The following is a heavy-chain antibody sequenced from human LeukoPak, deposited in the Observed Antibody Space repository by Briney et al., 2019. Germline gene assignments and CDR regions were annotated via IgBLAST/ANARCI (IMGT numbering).Heavy chain of an antibody. D-gene: IGHD6-13*01. Sequence: GGSLRLSCAASGFTFSSYRMNWVRQAPGKGLEWVSSVSSSSSYIYYADSVKGRFTISRDNAKNSLYLQMNSLRAEDTAVYYCARAGGGIAAFDYWGQGTLVTVSS. J-gene: IGHJ4*02. CDR3: ARAGGGIAAFDY. CDR1: GFTFSSYR. V-gene: IGHV3-21*01. CDR2: VSSSSSYI.